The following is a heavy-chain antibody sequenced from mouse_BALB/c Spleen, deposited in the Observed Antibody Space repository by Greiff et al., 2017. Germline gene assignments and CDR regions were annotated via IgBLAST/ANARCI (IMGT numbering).Heavy chain of an antibody. CDR3: ARDYGNDY. Sequence: EVQGVESGGGLVKPGGSLKLSCAASGFTFSSYAMSWVRQTPEKRLEWVASISSGGSTYYPDSVKGRFTISRDNARNILYLQMSSLRSEDTAMYYCARDYGNDYWGQGTTLTVSS. J-gene: IGHJ2*01. V-gene: IGHV5-6-5*01. D-gene: IGHD2-1*01. CDR2: ISSGGST. CDR1: GFTFSSYA.